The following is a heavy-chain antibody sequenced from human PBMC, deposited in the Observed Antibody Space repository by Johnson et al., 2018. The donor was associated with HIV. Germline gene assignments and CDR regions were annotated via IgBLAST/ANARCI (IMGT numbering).Heavy chain of an antibody. D-gene: IGHD6-13*01. J-gene: IGHJ3*02. Sequence: VQLVESGGGLVQPGGSQRLSCAASGFTVSTTYMTWVRQASGTGLEWVGRVRNSANNFAPLYSASVEGRSTVYRDDSKNMAYRRRSRLSAEDAAVYYCTTGRRGSKSYSNTFYYAFDIWGQGTTVTVPS. CDR1: GFTVSTTY. CDR3: TTGRRGSKSYSNTFYYAFDI. V-gene: IGHV3-73*01. CDR2: VRNSANNFAP.